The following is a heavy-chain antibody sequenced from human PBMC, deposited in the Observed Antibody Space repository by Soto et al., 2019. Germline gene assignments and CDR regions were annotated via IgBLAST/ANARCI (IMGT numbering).Heavy chain of an antibody. CDR3: ARERYYDILTGYSEQFDY. CDR2: IWYDGSNK. CDR1: GFTFSSYG. V-gene: IGHV3-33*01. Sequence: PGGSLRLSCAASGFTFSSYGMHWVRQAPGKGLEWVAVIWYDGSNKYYADSVKGRFTISRDNSKNTLYLQMNSLRAEDTAVYYCARERYYDILTGYSEQFDYWGQGTLVTVSS. J-gene: IGHJ4*02. D-gene: IGHD3-9*01.